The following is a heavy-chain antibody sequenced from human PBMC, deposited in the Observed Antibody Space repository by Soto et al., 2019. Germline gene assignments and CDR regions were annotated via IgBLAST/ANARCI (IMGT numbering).Heavy chain of an antibody. V-gene: IGHV1-69*12. J-gene: IGHJ6*02. CDR2: IIPIFGTA. D-gene: IGHD1-26*01. CDR1: GGTFSSYA. CDR3: AGVEPESANYYGMDV. Sequence: QVQLVQSGAEVKKPGSSVKVSCKASGGTFSSYAISWVRQAPGQGLEWMGGIIPIFGTANYAQKFQGRVTITADESTRQAYMELRSLRSEDTAVYYCAGVEPESANYYGMDVWGQGTTVTVSS.